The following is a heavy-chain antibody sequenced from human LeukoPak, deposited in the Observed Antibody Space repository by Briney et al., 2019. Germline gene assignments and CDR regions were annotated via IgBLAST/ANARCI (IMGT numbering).Heavy chain of an antibody. J-gene: IGHJ4*02. CDR1: GYTFISYW. CDR2: INPGDSDT. Sequence: GESLKISCKVSGYTFISYWIGWVRQMPERGLEWMGIINPGDSDTRYSPSFQGQVTISVDKSISTAYLQWSSLKASDTAMYYCARGEVYFDYWGQGTLVTVSS. CDR3: ARGEVYFDY. V-gene: IGHV5-51*01.